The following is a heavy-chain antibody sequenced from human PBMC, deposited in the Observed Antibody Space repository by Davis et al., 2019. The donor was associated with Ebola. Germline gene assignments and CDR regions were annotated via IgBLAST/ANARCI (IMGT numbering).Heavy chain of an antibody. Sequence: GESLKISCAASGFTFSSYGMHWVRQAPGKGLEWVSYISSSSSTIYYADSVKGRFTISRDNAKNSLYLQMNSLRAEDTAVYYCATATTKTTYYGMDVWGQGTTVTVSS. D-gene: IGHD1-26*01. V-gene: IGHV3-48*04. J-gene: IGHJ6*02. CDR2: ISSSSSTI. CDR3: ATATTKTTYYGMDV. CDR1: GFTFSSYG.